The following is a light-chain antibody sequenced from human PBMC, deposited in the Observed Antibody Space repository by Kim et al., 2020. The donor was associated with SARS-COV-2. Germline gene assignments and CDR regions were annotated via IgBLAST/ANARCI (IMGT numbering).Light chain of an antibody. CDR1: ILRSYF. Sequence: SSELTQDPAVSVALGQTVRVTCQGDILRSYFASWYQQKPGQAPVLVIYGKNRRPSGIPDRFSGSSSGNTASLIITGVQAEDEADYYCNSRDSSGTPWIFG. CDR2: GKN. J-gene: IGLJ2*01. CDR3: NSRDSSGTPWI. V-gene: IGLV3-19*01.